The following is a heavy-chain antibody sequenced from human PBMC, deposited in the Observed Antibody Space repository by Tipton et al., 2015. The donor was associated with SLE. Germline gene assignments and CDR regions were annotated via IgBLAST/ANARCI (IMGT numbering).Heavy chain of an antibody. CDR3: ARDGMGGSYGVFGDY. V-gene: IGHV3-7*01. J-gene: IGHJ4*02. Sequence: GSLRLSCAASGFTFTNYWMSWVRQAPGKGLEWVANIKEDGSEKNFVDSVKGRFTISRDNAKNSLFLQMNSLRAEDTGVYYCARDGMGGSYGVFGDYWGQGTLVTVSS. CDR2: IKEDGSEK. CDR1: GFTFTNYW. D-gene: IGHD1-26*01.